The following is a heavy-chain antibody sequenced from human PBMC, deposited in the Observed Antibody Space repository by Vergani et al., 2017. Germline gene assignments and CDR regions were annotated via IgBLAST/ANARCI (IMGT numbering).Heavy chain of an antibody. CDR2: ISGDGGST. D-gene: IGHD4-17*01. CDR1: GFTFDDYA. Sequence: EVQLVESGGGVVQPGGSLRLSCAASGFTFDDYAMHWVRQAPGKGLEWVSLISGDGGSTYYADSVKGRFTISRDNSKNSLYLQMNSLRTEDTAVYYCAKAGYGVNTLLYYWGQGTLVTVSS. V-gene: IGHV3-43*02. CDR3: AKAGYGVNTLLYY. J-gene: IGHJ4*02.